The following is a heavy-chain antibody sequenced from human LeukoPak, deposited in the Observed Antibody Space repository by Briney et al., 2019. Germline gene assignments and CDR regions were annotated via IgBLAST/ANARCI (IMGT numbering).Heavy chain of an antibody. CDR1: GFTVSSNY. CDR2: IYSGGST. Sequence: GGSLRLSCAASGFTVSSNYMSWVRQAPGKGLEWVSLIYSGGSTYYADSVKGRFTISRDNSKNTLYLQMNSLRAEDTAVYYCARVLLEPYDIWGQGTMVTVSS. J-gene: IGHJ3*02. CDR3: ARVLLEPYDI. V-gene: IGHV3-53*01.